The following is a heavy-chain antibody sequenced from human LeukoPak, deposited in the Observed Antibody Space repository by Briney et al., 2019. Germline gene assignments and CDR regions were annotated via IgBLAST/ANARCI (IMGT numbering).Heavy chain of an antibody. CDR2: IRQDGSEK. V-gene: IGHV3-7*01. J-gene: IGHJ4*02. Sequence: PGGSLRLSCAAPGFTFSDYWMTWVRQAPGKGLEWVANIRQDGSEKYHVDSVKGRFTISRDNAKNSVYLQMNSLRAEDTAVYYCARISRRRSSCHGVYDYWGQGSLVTVSS. CDR1: GFTFSDYW. CDR3: ARISRRRSSCHGVYDY. D-gene: IGHD2-15*01.